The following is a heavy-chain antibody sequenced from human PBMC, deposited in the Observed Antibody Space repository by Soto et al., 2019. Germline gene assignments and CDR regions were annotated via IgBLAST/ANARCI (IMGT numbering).Heavy chain of an antibody. CDR1: GGSISSYY. CDR3: ARAPHSSSSFTFFDY. D-gene: IGHD6-6*01. Sequence: SETLSLTCTVSGGSISSYYWSWIRQPPGKGLEWIGYIYYSGSTNYNPSLKSRVTISVDTSKNQFSLKLSSVTAADTAVYYCARAPHSSSSFTFFDYWGQGTLVTVSS. J-gene: IGHJ4*02. V-gene: IGHV4-59*01. CDR2: IYYSGST.